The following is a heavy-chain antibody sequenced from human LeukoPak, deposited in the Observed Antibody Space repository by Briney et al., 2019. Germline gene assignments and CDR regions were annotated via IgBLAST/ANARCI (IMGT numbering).Heavy chain of an antibody. J-gene: IGHJ6*03. Sequence: SETLSLTCAVYGGSFSGYYWSWIRQPPGKGLEWIGEINHSGSTNYNPSLKSRVTISVDTSKNQFSLKLSSVTAADTAVYYCARHKRGTYYYMDVWGKGTTVTVSS. V-gene: IGHV4-34*01. CDR2: INHSGST. CDR1: GGSFSGYY. CDR3: ARHKRGTYYYMDV. D-gene: IGHD1-1*01.